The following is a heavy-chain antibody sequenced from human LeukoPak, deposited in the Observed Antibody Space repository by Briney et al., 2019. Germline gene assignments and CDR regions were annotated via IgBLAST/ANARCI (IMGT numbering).Heavy chain of an antibody. V-gene: IGHV3-7*01. CDR2: IKQDGGEK. D-gene: IGHD4-17*01. J-gene: IGHJ4*02. Sequence: PGGSLRLSCAASGFAFSRYWMSWVRQAPGKGPEWVANIKQDGGEKYYVDSVKGRFTISRDNAKNSLYLQMDSLRAEDTAMYYCARLTTVTTFDSWGQGTLVTVSS. CDR3: ARLTTVTTFDS. CDR1: GFAFSRYW.